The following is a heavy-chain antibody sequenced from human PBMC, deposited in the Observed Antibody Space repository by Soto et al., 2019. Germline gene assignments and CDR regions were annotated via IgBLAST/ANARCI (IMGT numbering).Heavy chain of an antibody. CDR2: IYYTGSN. V-gene: IGHV4-59*03. Sequence: SDTLSLTCTVSGGSIRSYYWSWIRQPPGKGLEWIGYIYYTGSNKYNPSLKSRATISLDTSKNQFSLKVNSVTTADTAVYYCAGYSQWLAPFDYWGQGTLVTVSS. CDR1: GGSIRSYY. CDR3: AGYSQWLAPFDY. D-gene: IGHD6-19*01. J-gene: IGHJ4*02.